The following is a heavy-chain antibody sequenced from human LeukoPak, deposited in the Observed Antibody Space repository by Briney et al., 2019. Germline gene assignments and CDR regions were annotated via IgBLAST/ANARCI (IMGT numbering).Heavy chain of an antibody. CDR3: AKDFRGDYYGVLDY. V-gene: IGHV3-23*01. D-gene: IGHD3-22*01. CDR2: ISGSGTKT. Sequence: GGSLRLSCAASGFSFTSYAMSWVRQAPGKGLEWVSAISGSGTKTYYADSVKGRFTISRDNSKNTLFLRMNSLRADDTAVYYCAKDFRGDYYGVLDYWGQGTLVTVSS. J-gene: IGHJ4*02. CDR1: GFSFTSYA.